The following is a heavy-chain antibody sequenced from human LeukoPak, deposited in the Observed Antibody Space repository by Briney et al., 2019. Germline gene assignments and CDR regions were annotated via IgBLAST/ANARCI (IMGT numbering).Heavy chain of an antibody. D-gene: IGHD6-19*01. CDR2: IYPGDSDT. Sequence: GESLKISCKGSGYSFTSYWIGWVRQMPGKGLEWMGIIYPGDSDTRYSPSFQGQVTISADKSISTAYLQWSSLKASDTAMYYCARQGVGSSGWYYYYYGMDVWGQGTTVTVSS. V-gene: IGHV5-51*01. J-gene: IGHJ6*02. CDR3: ARQGVGSSGWYYYYYGMDV. CDR1: GYSFTSYW.